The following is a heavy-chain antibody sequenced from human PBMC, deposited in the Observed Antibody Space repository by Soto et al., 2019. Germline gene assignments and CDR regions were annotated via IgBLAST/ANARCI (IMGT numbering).Heavy chain of an antibody. CDR3: ARRYGGNPYYYYYGMDV. D-gene: IGHD4-17*01. Sequence: PGGSLRLSCAASGFTFSSYEMNWVRQAPGKGLEWVSYISSSGSTIYYADSVKGRFTISRDNAKNSLYLQMNSLRAEDTAVYYCARRYGGNPYYYYYGMDVWGQGTTVTVSS. CDR2: ISSSGSTI. V-gene: IGHV3-48*03. J-gene: IGHJ6*02. CDR1: GFTFSSYE.